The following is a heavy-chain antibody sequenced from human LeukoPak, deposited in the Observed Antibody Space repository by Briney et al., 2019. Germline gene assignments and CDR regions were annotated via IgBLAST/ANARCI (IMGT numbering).Heavy chain of an antibody. CDR1: GGSISSYY. J-gene: IGHJ4*02. CDR3: ARSRSWYFYYFVY. Sequence: TSETLSLTCTVAGGSISSYYGSWIRQPPGKGLEWIGYIYYSGSTNYNPSLKSRVTISVDTSKNQFSLKLSSVTAADTAVFYCARSRSWYFYYFVYWGQGTLVTVSS. CDR2: IYYSGST. V-gene: IGHV4-59*01. D-gene: IGHD6-13*01.